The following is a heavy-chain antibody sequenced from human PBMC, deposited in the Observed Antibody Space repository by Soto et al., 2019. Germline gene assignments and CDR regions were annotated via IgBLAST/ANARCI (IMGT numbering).Heavy chain of an antibody. D-gene: IGHD3-10*01. V-gene: IGHV4-59*01. J-gene: IGHJ4*02. Sequence: SETLSLTCTVSGASMSEYFWSWIRQSPGKGLEWIGYIYYLGSTDYNPSLKSRVTISVDTSKRQFSLRLTSVTAADTAVYYCARDGYAGSGIPYPDFWGPGTQVTVSS. CDR3: ARDGYAGSGIPYPDF. CDR1: GASMSEYF. CDR2: IYYLGST.